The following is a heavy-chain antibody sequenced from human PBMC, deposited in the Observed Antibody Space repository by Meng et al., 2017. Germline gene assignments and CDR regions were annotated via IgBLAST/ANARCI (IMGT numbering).Heavy chain of an antibody. V-gene: IGHV1-69*08. CDR2: IIPILGIA. D-gene: IGHD1-7*01. CDR3: ARDPRITGTTLPDY. Sequence: QVRLVKPGGGVKNPGSSVNVSCKASGGTFSSYTISWVRQAPGQGLEWMGRIIPILGIANYAQKFQGRVTITADKSTSTAYMELSSLRSEDTAVYYCARDPRITGTTLPDYWGQGTLVTVSS. J-gene: IGHJ4*02. CDR1: GGTFSSYT.